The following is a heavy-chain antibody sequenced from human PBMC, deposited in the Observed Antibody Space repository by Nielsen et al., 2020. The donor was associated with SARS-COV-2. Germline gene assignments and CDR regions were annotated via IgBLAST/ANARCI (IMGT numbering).Heavy chain of an antibody. D-gene: IGHD3-16*01. CDR2: IKQDGSEK. J-gene: IGHJ4*02. CDR3: AREDTNYDYVWGSSSLDY. V-gene: IGHV3-7*01. Sequence: GESLKISCAASGFTFSSYWMSWVRQAPGKGLEWVANIKQDGSEKYYVDSVKGRFTISRDNSKNTLYLQMNSLRAEDTAMYYCAREDTNYDYVWGSSSLDYWGQGTLVTVSS. CDR1: GFTFSSYW.